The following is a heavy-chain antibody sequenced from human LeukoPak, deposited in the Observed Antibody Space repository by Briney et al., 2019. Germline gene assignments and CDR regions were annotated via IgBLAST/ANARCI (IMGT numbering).Heavy chain of an antibody. CDR1: GFTFSTYW. CDR2: ISSDGSGK. J-gene: IGHJ4*02. CDR3: GRVRPGDADY. D-gene: IGHD1-26*01. Sequence: GGSLRLSCAASGFTFSTYWMTWIRQAQGKGLEWVASISSDGSGKYYMDSVKGRFTISRDNAKNSLFLQMNSLGAEDTAVYHCGRVRPGDADYWGQGTLVTVSS. V-gene: IGHV3-7*01.